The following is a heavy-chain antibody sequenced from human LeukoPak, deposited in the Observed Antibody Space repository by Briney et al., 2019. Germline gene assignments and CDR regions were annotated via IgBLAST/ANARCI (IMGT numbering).Heavy chain of an antibody. CDR3: ASLRGGDPKYYFDY. J-gene: IGHJ4*02. D-gene: IGHD2-21*02. V-gene: IGHV4-34*01. CDR1: GFTFSDYY. CDR2: INHSGST. Sequence: LRLSCEASGFTFSDYYMSWIRQPPGKGLEWIGEINHSGSTNYNPSLKSRVTISVDASKNQFSLKLSSVTAADTAVYYCASLRGGDPKYYFDYWGQGTLVTVSS.